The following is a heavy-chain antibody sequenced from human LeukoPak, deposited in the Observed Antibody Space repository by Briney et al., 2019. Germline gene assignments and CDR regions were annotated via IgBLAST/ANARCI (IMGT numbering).Heavy chain of an antibody. V-gene: IGHV3-20*04. J-gene: IGHJ6*03. D-gene: IGHD2-8*01. Sequence: GGSLRLSCAAPGFTFDDYGMSWVRQAPGKGLEWVSGINWNGGSTGYADSVKGRFTISRDNAKNSLYLQMNSLRAEDTALYYCARYGLNQLEGLMGYYYYYMDVWGNGTTVTVSS. CDR2: INWNGGST. CDR1: GFTFDDYG. CDR3: ARYGLNQLEGLMGYYYYYMDV.